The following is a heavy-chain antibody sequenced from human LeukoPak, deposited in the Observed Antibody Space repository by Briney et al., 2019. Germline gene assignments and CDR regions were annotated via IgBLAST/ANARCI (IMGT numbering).Heavy chain of an antibody. CDR1: GFTFSSYA. D-gene: IGHD3-9*01. CDR2: ISGSGGST. Sequence: PGGSLRLSCAASGFTFSSYAMSWVRQAPGKGLEWVSAISGSGGSTYYADSVKGRFTISRDNSKNTLYLQMNSLRAEDTAVYYCAKMSGLRYFDWLFPFDYWGQGTLVTVSS. J-gene: IGHJ4*02. V-gene: IGHV3-23*01. CDR3: AKMSGLRYFDWLFPFDY.